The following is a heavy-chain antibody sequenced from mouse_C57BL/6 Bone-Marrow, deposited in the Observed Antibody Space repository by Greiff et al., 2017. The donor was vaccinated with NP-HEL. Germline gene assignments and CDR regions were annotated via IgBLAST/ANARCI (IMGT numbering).Heavy chain of an antibody. CDR2: ISYSGST. J-gene: IGHJ2*01. CDR1: GYSITSGYD. CDR3: ARGGRAGRYFDY. Sequence: VQLKESGPGMVKPSQSLSLTCTVTGYSITSGYDWHWIRHFPGNKLEWMGYISYSGSTNYNPSLKSRISITHDTSKNHFFLKLNSVTTEDTATYYCARGGRAGRYFDYWGQGTTLTVSS. V-gene: IGHV3-1*01.